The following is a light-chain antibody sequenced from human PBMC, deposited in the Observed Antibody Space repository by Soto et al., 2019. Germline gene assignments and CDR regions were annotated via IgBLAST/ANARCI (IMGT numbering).Light chain of an antibody. CDR3: AAWDDSLNGFV. CDR2: TNN. Sequence: QSVLTQPPSASGAPGQRVTISCSGSSSNIGSNTVNWYQQLPGTAPKLLIYTNNQRPSGVRDRFSGSRSGTSASLAISGLQSEDEADCYCAAWDDSLNGFVFGTGTKVTVL. CDR1: SSNIGSNT. V-gene: IGLV1-44*01. J-gene: IGLJ1*01.